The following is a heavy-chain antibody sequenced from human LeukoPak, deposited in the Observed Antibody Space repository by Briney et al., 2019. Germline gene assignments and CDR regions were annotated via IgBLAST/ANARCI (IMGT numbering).Heavy chain of an antibody. CDR1: GGSIISHY. V-gene: IGHV4-59*05. CDR2: IYYSGST. CDR3: ARRRGSGSTQVFDY. Sequence: PSETLSLTCTVSGGSIISHYWSWIRQPPGKGLEWIGSIYYSGSTYYNPSLKSRVTISVDTSKNQFSLKLSSVTAADTAVYYCARRRGSGSTQVFDYWGQGTLVTVSS. J-gene: IGHJ4*02. D-gene: IGHD6-19*01.